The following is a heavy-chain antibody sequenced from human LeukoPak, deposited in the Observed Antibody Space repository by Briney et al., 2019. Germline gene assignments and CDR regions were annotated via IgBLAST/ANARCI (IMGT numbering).Heavy chain of an antibody. D-gene: IGHD1-26*01. J-gene: IGHJ4*02. V-gene: IGHV4-39*01. Sequence: PSEALSLTCTVSGGSISSYYWGWLRQPPGKGLEWIGSIYYSGSTYYNPSLKSRLTISVDTSKNQFSLKLTSVTAADTAVYYCARHVGSENYPRYFDYWGQGTLVTVSS. CDR1: GGSISSYY. CDR2: IYYSGST. CDR3: ARHVGSENYPRYFDY.